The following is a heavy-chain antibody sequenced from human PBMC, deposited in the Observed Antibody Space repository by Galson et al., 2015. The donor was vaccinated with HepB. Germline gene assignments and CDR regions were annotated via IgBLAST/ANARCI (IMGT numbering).Heavy chain of an antibody. CDR1: GDSVSSNSAA. D-gene: IGHD2-21*01. Sequence: CAISGDSVSSNSAAWNWIRQSPSRGLEWLGRTYYRSKWYNDYAVSVKSRITINPDTSKNQFSLQLNSVTPEDTAVYYCAGGRAYCGGDCYFGDYYYYMDVWGKGTTVTVSS. J-gene: IGHJ6*03. CDR3: AGGRAYCGGDCYFGDYYYYMDV. V-gene: IGHV6-1*01. CDR2: TYYRSKWYN.